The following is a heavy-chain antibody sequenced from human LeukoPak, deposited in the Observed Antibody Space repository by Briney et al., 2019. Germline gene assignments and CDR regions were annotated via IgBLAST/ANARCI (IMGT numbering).Heavy chain of an antibody. CDR3: ARDHRYYYDTTGPPDF. CDR2: IWYDGRNE. D-gene: IGHD3-22*01. V-gene: IGHV3-33*01. CDR1: GFTFSRSG. Sequence: GGSLRLSCAASGFTFSRSGMHWVRQAPGKGLEWVAVIWYDGRNEYYADSVKGRFTISRDNSKNMVFLQMNSLRAEDTAVYYCARDHRYYYDTTGPPDFWGQGTLVIVSS. J-gene: IGHJ4*02.